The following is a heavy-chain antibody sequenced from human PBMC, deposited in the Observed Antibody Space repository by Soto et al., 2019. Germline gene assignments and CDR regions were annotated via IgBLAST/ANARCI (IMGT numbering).Heavy chain of an antibody. CDR1: GASISRAAHS. Sequence: QLQLQESGPGLVRPSETMSLTCAVSGASISRAAHSWGWICQAPGKGLELLGNIDLTGNNYYNPSLKSRVTMSVDTSKNQFSLKLTSVTATDTAVYYCARHQRGLGGGYQFAPWGQGTLVTVSS. D-gene: IGHD5-12*01. V-gene: IGHV4-39*01. CDR3: ARHQRGLGGGYQFAP. CDR2: IDLTGNN. J-gene: IGHJ5*02.